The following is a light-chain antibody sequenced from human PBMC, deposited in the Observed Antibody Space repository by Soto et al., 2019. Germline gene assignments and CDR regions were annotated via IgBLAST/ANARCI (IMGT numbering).Light chain of an antibody. V-gene: IGKV1-9*01. J-gene: IGKJ4*01. CDR3: QQVNSYPFT. Sequence: DIQLTQSPSFXSASVGDRVTIACRASQGITTSLAWYQQKPGKAPKLLIYAASTSQSGVPSRFSGSGSGADFTLTISSLQPEDFATFYCQQVNSYPFTFGGGTKVDIK. CDR2: AAS. CDR1: QGITTS.